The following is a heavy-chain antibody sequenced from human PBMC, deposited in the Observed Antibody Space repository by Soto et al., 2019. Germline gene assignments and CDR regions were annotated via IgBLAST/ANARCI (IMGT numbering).Heavy chain of an antibody. CDR2: IIPFIGAP. Sequence: QVQLVQSGAEVKKPGSSVKVSCKASGGTFNTYSFGWLRQAPGQGLQWMGSIIPFIGAPHYAQKFQDRVTITADESTTTAYMELSGLKSEDTAVYCCARGGDSSSLRAFYSYGFDVWGQGTSVTVSS. V-gene: IGHV1-69*18. J-gene: IGHJ6*02. CDR3: ARGGDSSSLRAFYSYGFDV. D-gene: IGHD6-6*01. CDR1: GGTFNTYS.